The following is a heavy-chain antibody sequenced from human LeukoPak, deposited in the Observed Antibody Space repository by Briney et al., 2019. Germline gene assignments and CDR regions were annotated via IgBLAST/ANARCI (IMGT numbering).Heavy chain of an antibody. J-gene: IGHJ4*02. V-gene: IGHV1-18*01. Sequence: ASVKVSFKASGYTFNLYVITWVRQAPGQGLEWMGWISAYNGDTRYAQRLQDRVTMTTDTSTSTAYMELRSLTPDDTALYYCARDGDGYSSGWPLFWGQGTLVTVSS. CDR3: ARDGDGYSSGWPLF. CDR2: ISAYNGDT. D-gene: IGHD6-19*01. CDR1: GYTFNLYV.